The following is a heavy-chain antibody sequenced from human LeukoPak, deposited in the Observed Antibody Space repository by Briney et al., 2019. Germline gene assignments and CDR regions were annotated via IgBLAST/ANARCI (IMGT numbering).Heavy chain of an antibody. J-gene: IGHJ1*01. Sequence: ETLSLTCAVYGGSFSGYYWNWIRQPPGKGLEWVSVIYSGGSTYYADSVKGRFTISRDNSKNTLYLQMNSLRAEDTAVYYCARANVLRYFDWLLQHWGQAPWSPSP. CDR2: IYSGGST. CDR1: GGSFSGYY. D-gene: IGHD3-9*01. CDR3: ARANVLRYFDWLLQH. V-gene: IGHV3-53*01.